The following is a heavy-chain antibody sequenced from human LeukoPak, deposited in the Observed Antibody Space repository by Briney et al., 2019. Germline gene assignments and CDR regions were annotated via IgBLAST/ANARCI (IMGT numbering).Heavy chain of an antibody. V-gene: IGHV4-59*01. CDR3: ARYGVGAPSRDAFDI. J-gene: IGHJ3*02. CDR1: GDSISPYY. Sequence: SETLSLTCTVSGDSISPYYWSWIRQPPGKGLEWIGYVYYSGRTNCNPSLKSRVTISVDTSKNQFSLKLSSVTAADTAVYYCARYGVGAPSRDAFDIWGQGTMVTVSS. D-gene: IGHD1-26*01. CDR2: VYYSGRT.